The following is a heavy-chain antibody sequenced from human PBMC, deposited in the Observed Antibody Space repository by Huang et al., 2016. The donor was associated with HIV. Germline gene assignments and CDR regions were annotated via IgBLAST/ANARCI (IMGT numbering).Heavy chain of an antibody. J-gene: IGHJ5*02. Sequence: QVQLVESGGGVVQPGGSLRLSCVASGFTFSDYGMHWVRQVRGKGVEWVAFIRYDSSKKYYSDSVKGRFNISRDNAKNTLYLQLNSLRSEDTAMYYCAKDWGTSGSWGQGALVTVSS. CDR2: IRYDSSKK. CDR3: AKDWGTSGS. D-gene: IGHD3-16*01. CDR1: GFTFSDYG. V-gene: IGHV3-30*02.